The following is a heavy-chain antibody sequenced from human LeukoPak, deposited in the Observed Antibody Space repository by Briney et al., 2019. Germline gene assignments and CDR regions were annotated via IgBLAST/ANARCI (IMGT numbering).Heavy chain of an antibody. J-gene: IGHJ4*02. CDR2: ISDAGSTL. CDR3: AREGIAVAGSFFDY. CDR1: GFTFRSYE. Sequence: GGSLRLSCAVSGFTFRSYEMNWVRQAPGKGLEWVSYISDAGSTLYYADSVKGRFTISRDNAKNSLFLQMNSLRAEDTAVYYCAREGIAVAGSFFDYWGQGTLVTVSS. V-gene: IGHV3-48*03. D-gene: IGHD6-19*01.